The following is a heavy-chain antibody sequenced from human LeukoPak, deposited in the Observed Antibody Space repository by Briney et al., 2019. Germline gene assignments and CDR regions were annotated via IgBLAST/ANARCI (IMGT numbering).Heavy chain of an antibody. CDR1: GFTFSSYA. CDR3: ARDDLPWGYFDY. V-gene: IGHV3-23*01. CDR2: ISGSGGST. J-gene: IGHJ4*02. D-gene: IGHD3/OR15-3a*01. Sequence: QTGGSLRLSCAASGFTFSSYAMSWVRQAPGKGLEWVSAISGSGGSTYYADSVKGRFTISRDNSKNTLYLQMNSLRAEDTAIYYCARDDLPWGYFDYWGQGTLVTVSS.